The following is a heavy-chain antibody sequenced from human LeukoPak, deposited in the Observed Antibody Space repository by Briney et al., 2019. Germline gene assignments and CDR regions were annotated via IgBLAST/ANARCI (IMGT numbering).Heavy chain of an antibody. CDR1: GFTLRNKV. J-gene: IGHJ6*03. V-gene: IGHV3-30*04. Sequence: PGGSLRLSCAPPGFTLRNKVFNGVGRAQARGRGGGALTFYDGSKKYYADSVKGRFTLSRDNSKNTLSLQMNSLRAEDTAVYYCARVDSSDWNAYFYYLDVWGKGTTVTVSS. CDR3: ARVDSSDWNAYFYYLDV. CDR2: TFYDGSKK. D-gene: IGHD6-19*01.